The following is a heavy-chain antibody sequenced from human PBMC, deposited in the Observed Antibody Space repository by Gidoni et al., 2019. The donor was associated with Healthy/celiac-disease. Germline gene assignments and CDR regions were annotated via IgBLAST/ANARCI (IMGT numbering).Heavy chain of an antibody. CDR1: GFSLSTSGMC. V-gene: IGHV2-70*01. CDR3: ARIRVITMGRGVIIRGYYGMDV. Sequence: QVPLMESGPALVQPTQTLTLTCTFSGFSLSTSGMCVSWIRQPPGKALDWLALIDWDDDEYYSTSLKTRLTISKDTYKNQVVLTMTNMDPVDTATYYCARIRVITMGRGVIIRGYYGMDVWGQGTTVTVSS. J-gene: IGHJ6*02. D-gene: IGHD3-10*01. CDR2: IDWDDDE.